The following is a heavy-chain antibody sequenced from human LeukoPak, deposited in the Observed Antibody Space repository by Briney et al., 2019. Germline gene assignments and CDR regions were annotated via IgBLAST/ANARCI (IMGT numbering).Heavy chain of an antibody. V-gene: IGHV4-38-2*02. CDR2: IYHSGST. D-gene: IGHD5-18*01. CDR1: GFSISSGYY. J-gene: IGHJ4*02. Sequence: PSETLSLTCTVSGFSISSGYYWGWIRPPPGKELEWIGSIYHSGSTSYNPSLKSRVTISMDTSKNQFSLKLNSVTAADTAVYFCARVTRWGPYFEYWGQGTLVIVSS. CDR3: ARVTRWGPYFEY.